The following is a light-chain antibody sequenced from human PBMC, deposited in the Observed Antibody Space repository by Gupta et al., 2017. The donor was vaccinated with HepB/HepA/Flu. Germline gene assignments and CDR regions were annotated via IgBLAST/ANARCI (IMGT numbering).Light chain of an antibody. Sequence: SALTQPPSASGSPGQSVTISCTGTSSDVGAYNFVSWYRQHPGKVPKLMIYEVTKRPSGVPDRFSGSRSGNTASLTVSGLQGEDEADYYCSSYAGSNNYVFGTGTKVTVL. CDR3: SSYAGSNNYV. J-gene: IGLJ1*01. V-gene: IGLV2-8*01. CDR1: SSDVGAYNF. CDR2: EVT.